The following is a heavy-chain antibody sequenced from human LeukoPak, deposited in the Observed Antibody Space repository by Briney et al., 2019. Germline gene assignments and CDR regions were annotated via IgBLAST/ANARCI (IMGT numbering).Heavy chain of an antibody. CDR3: TKNSYYDSGAYPRFDY. CDR1: GFTFNSYG. CDR2: ISYDGSNE. D-gene: IGHD3-22*01. V-gene: IGHV3-30*18. J-gene: IGHJ4*02. Sequence: PGGSLRLSCAASGFTFNSYGMHWVRQAPGKGLEWVATISYDGSNEYYPGSVKGRFTISRDNSKNTLYLQMNSLRAEDTAVYFCTKNSYYDSGAYPRFDYWGQGSLVTVSS.